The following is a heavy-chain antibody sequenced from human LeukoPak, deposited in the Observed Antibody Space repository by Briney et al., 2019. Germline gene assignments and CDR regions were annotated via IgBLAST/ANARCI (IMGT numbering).Heavy chain of an antibody. CDR1: GFTLSAYW. CDR3: ARSDWFDP. V-gene: IGHV3-74*01. J-gene: IGHJ5*02. Sequence: GGSLRLSCAASGFTLSAYWMNWVRQAPGKGLVWVSRIKSDGSTAYFADSVRGRFTISRDNAKNTLYLQMNSLRDEDTAVYYCARSDWFDPWGQGTLVTVSS. CDR2: IKSDGSTA.